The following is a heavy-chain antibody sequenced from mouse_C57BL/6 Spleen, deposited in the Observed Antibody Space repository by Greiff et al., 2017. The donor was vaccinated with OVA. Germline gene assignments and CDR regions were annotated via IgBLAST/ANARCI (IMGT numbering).Heavy chain of an antibody. Sequence: QVQLQQSGPELVKPGASVKISCKASGYAFSSYWMNWVKQRPGKGLEWIGRIYPGDGDTNYNGKFKGKATLTADKSSSTAYMQLSSLTSEDSAVYFCAREDSSGYGQVGYWGQGTMVTVSA. V-gene: IGHV1-82*01. CDR3: AREDSSGYGQVGY. J-gene: IGHJ3*01. CDR2: IYPGDGDT. CDR1: GYAFSSYW. D-gene: IGHD3-1*01.